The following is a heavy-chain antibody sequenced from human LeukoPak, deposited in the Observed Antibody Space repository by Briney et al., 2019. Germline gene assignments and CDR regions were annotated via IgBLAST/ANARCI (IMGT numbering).Heavy chain of an antibody. D-gene: IGHD3-10*01. V-gene: IGHV3-74*01. Sequence: PEGSLRLSCAASGFTFSSYWMHWVRQTPGKGLVWVSRIKSDGSTIYADSVKGRFTISRDNARNTLYLQMNSLRVEDTAMYYCARAVTYFYGSVTYDWFDPWGQGTLVTVSS. J-gene: IGHJ5*02. CDR3: ARAVTYFYGSVTYDWFDP. CDR1: GFTFSSYW. CDR2: IKSDGST.